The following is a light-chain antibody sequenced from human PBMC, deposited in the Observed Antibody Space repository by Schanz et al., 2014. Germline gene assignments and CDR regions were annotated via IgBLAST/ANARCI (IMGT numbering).Light chain of an antibody. CDR1: QSISHW. V-gene: IGKV1-33*01. J-gene: IGKJ1*01. CDR2: DVS. Sequence: DIQMTQSPSTLSASVGDRVTITCRASQSISHWLAWYQQKPGKAPKLLIYDVSNLETGVPSRFSGSGSGTDFTFTISSLQPEDIGTYYCQHYGNLRWTFGQGTKVEIK. CDR3: QHYGNLRWT.